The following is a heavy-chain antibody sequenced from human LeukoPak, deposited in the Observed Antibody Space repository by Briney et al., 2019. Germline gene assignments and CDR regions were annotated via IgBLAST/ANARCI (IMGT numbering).Heavy chain of an antibody. V-gene: IGHV4-61*02. J-gene: IGHJ4*02. CDR3: ARDSPDLDYASIPARAFDY. CDR2: IYTSGST. D-gene: IGHD4-17*01. Sequence: PSQTLSLTCTVSGGSISSGDYYWSWIRQHPGKGLEWIGRIYTSGSTNYNPSLKSRVTMSVDTSKNQFSLKLSSVTAADTAVYYCARDSPDLDYASIPARAFDYWGQGTLVTVSS. CDR1: GGSISSGDYY.